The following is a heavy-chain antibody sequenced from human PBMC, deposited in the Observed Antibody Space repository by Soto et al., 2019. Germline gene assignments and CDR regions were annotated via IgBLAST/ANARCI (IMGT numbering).Heavy chain of an antibody. CDR2: ISAYNGNT. D-gene: IGHD6-19*01. V-gene: IGHV1-18*01. CDR3: ARARSSSGWYDYXXYXMDV. CDR1: GYTFTSYG. J-gene: IGHJ6*02. Sequence: ASVKVSCKASGYTFTSYGISWVRQAPGHGLEWMGWISAYNGNTNYAQKLQGRVTMTTDTSTSTAYMELRSLRSDDTAVYYCARARSSSGWYDYXXYXMDVWGQGTTVTXSS.